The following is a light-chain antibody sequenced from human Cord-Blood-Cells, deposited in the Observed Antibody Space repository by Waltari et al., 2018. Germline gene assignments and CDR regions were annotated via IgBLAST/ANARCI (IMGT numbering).Light chain of an antibody. CDR1: SSDVRGYNY. Sequence: QSVLTQPPSASGSPGQSVTISCTGTSSDVRGYNYASWYQQHPGKAPKLMIYEVSKRPSGVPDRFSGSKSGNTASLTVSGLQAEDEADYYCSSYAGSNNWVFGGGTKLTVL. V-gene: IGLV2-8*01. CDR3: SSYAGSNNWV. J-gene: IGLJ3*02. CDR2: EVS.